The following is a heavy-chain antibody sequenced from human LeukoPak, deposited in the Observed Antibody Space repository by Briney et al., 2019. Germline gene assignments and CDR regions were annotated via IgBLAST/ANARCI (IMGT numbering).Heavy chain of an antibody. V-gene: IGHV4-34*01. CDR2: INHSGST. D-gene: IGHD2-15*01. CDR1: GGSFSGYY. J-gene: IGHJ6*03. Sequence: SETLSLTCAVYGGSFSGYYWSWIRQPPGKGLEWIGEINHSGSTNYNPSLKSRVTISVDTSKNQFSLKLSSVTAADTAVYYCASSGQTGTSYYMDVWGKGTTVTVSS. CDR3: ASSGQTGTSYYMDV.